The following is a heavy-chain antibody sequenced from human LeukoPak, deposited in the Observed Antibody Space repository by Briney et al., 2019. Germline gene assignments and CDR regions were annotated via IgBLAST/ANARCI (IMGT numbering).Heavy chain of an antibody. CDR3: ATRPSYGSGSYYASYPDY. CDR2: INYSGST. V-gene: IGHV4-34*01. Sequence: PSETLSLTCAVYGGSFSGYYWSWIRQPPGKGLEWIGEINYSGSTNYNPSLKSRVTISVDTSKNQFSLKLSSVTAADTAVYYCATRPSYGSGSYYASYPDYWGQGTLVTVSS. CDR1: GGSFSGYY. J-gene: IGHJ4*02. D-gene: IGHD3-10*01.